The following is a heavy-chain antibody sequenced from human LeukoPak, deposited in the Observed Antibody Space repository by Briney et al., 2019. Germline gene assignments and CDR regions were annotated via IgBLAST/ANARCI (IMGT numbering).Heavy chain of an antibody. CDR2: IHTSGST. Sequence: GGSLSLSCAASGFSFSGNYMSWVRQAPGKGLEWVSFIHTSGSTFYAHSVKGRFTISRDNSKNTLYLQMNSLRAEDTAMYYCARGYCSDSSCSKFDYWGQGTLVPVSS. CDR1: GFSFSGNY. J-gene: IGHJ4*02. D-gene: IGHD2-2*01. CDR3: ARGYCSDSSCSKFDY. V-gene: IGHV3-53*01.